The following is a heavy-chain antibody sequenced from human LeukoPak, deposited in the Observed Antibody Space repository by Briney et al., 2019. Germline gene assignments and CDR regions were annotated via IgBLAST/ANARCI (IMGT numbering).Heavy chain of an antibody. J-gene: IGHJ5*02. CDR2: INPNSGGT. D-gene: IGHD3-3*01. CDR3: ARGFNYDFWSGYNNWFDP. V-gene: IGHV1-2*02. Sequence: ASVKVSCKASGGTFSSYAISWVRQAPGQGLEWMGWINPNSGGTNYAQKFQGRVAMTRDTSISTVYMELSRLRFDDTAVYYCARGFNYDFWSGYNNWFDPWGQGTLVTVSS. CDR1: GGTFSSYA.